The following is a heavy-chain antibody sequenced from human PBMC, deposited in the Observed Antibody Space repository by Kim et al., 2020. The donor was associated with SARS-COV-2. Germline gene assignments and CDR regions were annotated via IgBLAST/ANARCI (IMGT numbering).Heavy chain of an antibody. V-gene: IGHV4-59*01. CDR1: GGSISNYY. CDR3: ARGILGFCSSSSCPEGAFDI. D-gene: IGHD2-2*01. CDR2: IYYSGST. Sequence: SETLSLTCTVSGGSISNYYWSWIRQPPGKGLEWIGYIYYSGSTNYNPSLQSRVTMSVNTSKIQFSLKLSSVTAADTAVYYCARGILGFCSSSSCPEGAFDIWGQGTMVTVSS. J-gene: IGHJ3*02.